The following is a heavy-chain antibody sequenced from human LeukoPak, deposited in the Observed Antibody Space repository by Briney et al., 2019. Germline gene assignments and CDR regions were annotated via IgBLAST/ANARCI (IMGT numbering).Heavy chain of an antibody. Sequence: GGSLRLSCAASGFTFDDYTMHWVRQAPGKGLEWVSLISWDGGSTYYADSVKGRFTISRDNSKNTLYLQMNSLRAEDTAVYYCARGRLGELSFPNWGQGTLVTVSS. CDR1: GFTFDDYT. J-gene: IGHJ4*02. CDR3: ARGRLGELSFPN. CDR2: ISWDGGST. V-gene: IGHV3-43*01. D-gene: IGHD3-16*02.